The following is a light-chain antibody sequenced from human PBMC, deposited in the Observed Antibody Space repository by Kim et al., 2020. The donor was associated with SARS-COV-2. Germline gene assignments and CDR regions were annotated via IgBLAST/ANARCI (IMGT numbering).Light chain of an antibody. J-gene: IGKJ2*01. Sequence: EIVLTQSPGTLSLSPGERATLSCRASQSVSSNYLGWYQQKPGQAPRRLIYGASSRAAGIPDRFSGSGSGTDFTLTISRLEAEDFAVYYCQQHWTSPYTFGRGTKLEI. CDR3: QQHWTSPYT. CDR1: QSVSSNY. CDR2: GAS. V-gene: IGKV3-20*01.